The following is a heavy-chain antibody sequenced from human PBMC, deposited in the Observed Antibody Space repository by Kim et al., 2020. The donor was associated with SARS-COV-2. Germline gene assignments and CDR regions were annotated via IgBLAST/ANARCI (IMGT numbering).Heavy chain of an antibody. J-gene: IGHJ4*02. CDR1: GFTFSSYA. CDR2: ISYDGSNK. V-gene: IGHV3-30*04. D-gene: IGHD5-12*01. CDR3: AREKSTHRPALKWLQRVFDY. Sequence: GGSLRLSCAASGFTFSSYAMHWVRQAPGKGLEWVAVISYDGSNKYYADSVKGRFTISRDNSKNTLYLQMNSLRAEDTAVYYCAREKSTHRPALKWLQRVFDYWGQGTLVTVSS.